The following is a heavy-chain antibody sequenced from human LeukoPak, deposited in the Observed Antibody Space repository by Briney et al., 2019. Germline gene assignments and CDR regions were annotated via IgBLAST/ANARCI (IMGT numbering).Heavy chain of an antibody. Sequence: PGGSLRLSCAASGFTFSSYGMHWVRQAPGKGLEWVAVIWYDGSNKYYADSVKGRFTISRDNSKNTLYLQMNSLRAEDTAVYYCAKEGLITPNYYGSDYWGQGTLVTVSS. CDR3: AKEGLITPNYYGSDY. CDR2: IWYDGSNK. J-gene: IGHJ4*02. V-gene: IGHV3-33*06. CDR1: GFTFSSYG. D-gene: IGHD3-10*01.